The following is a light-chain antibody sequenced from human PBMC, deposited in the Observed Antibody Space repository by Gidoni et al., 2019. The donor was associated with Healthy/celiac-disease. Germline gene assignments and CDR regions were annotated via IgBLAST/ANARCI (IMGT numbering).Light chain of an antibody. J-gene: IGKJ2*01. CDR3: QQGYSTVT. CDR1: QSISSY. V-gene: IGKV1-39*01. CDR2: AAS. Sequence: ETQMTQSPSSLSASVGDSVTITCRASQSISSYLTWYQQKPEKAPKLLIYAASSLQGGVPSRFRGSGSGTDFPLTISRLQPEDVVTYCWQQGYSTVTFGQGTKLEIK.